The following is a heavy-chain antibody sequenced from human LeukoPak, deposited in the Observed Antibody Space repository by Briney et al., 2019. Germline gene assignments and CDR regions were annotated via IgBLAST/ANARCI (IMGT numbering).Heavy chain of an antibody. V-gene: IGHV3-23*01. CDR1: GFTFSSYG. CDR2: ISGSGGST. Sequence: GGSLRLSCAASGFTFSSYGMSWVRQAPGKGLEWVPAISGSGGSTYYADSVKGRFTISRDNSKNTLYLQMNSLRAEDTAVYYCAKDWDGGATYYDILTGPFDYWGQGTLVTVSS. D-gene: IGHD3-9*01. J-gene: IGHJ4*02. CDR3: AKDWDGGATYYDILTGPFDY.